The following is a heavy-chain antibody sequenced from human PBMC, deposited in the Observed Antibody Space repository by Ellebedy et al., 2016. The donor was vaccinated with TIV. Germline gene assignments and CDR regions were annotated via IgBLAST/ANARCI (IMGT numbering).Heavy chain of an antibody. Sequence: GGSLRLSXAASGFTFSSYSMNWVRQAPGKGLEWVSSISSSSSYIYYADSVKGRFTISRDNAKNSLYLQMNSLRAEDTAVYYCARDVVGATDYWGQGTLVTVSS. CDR2: ISSSSSYI. D-gene: IGHD1-26*01. CDR3: ARDVVGATDY. V-gene: IGHV3-21*01. CDR1: GFTFSSYS. J-gene: IGHJ4*02.